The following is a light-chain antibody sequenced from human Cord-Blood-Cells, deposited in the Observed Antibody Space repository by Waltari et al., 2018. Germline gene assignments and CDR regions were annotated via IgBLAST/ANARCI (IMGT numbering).Light chain of an antibody. CDR3: QTWVTGPKWV. Sequence: QLVLTQSPSASASLGASVKLTCTLSSGHSSYAIAWHQQQTEKGPRYLMKLNSDVSHSKGDGIPDRFSGSSSGAGRYLTSASLQSEDEADYYCQTWVTGPKWVFGGGTKLTVL. CDR1: SGHSSYA. J-gene: IGLJ3*02. V-gene: IGLV4-69*01. CDR2: LNSDVSH.